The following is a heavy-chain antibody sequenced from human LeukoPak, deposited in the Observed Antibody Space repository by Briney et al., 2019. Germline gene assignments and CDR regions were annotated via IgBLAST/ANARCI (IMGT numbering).Heavy chain of an antibody. V-gene: IGHV4-39*07. CDR3: ARDCSSTSCYLGFDP. D-gene: IGHD2-2*01. CDR2: IYYSGST. CDR1: GGSISSSSYY. Sequence: SETLSLTCTVSGGSISSSSYYWGWIRQPPGKGLEWIGSIYYSGSTYYNPSLKSRVTISVDTSKNQFSLKLSSVTAADTAVYYCARDCSSTSCYLGFDPWGQGTLVTVSS. J-gene: IGHJ5*02.